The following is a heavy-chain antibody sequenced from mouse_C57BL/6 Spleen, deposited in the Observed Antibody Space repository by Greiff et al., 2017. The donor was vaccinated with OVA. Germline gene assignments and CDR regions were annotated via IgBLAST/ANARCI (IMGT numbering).Heavy chain of an antibody. D-gene: IGHD2-5*01. CDR3: ARSGYYSNDAMDY. J-gene: IGHJ4*01. CDR2: IDPSDSYT. Sequence: VQLQQPGAELVMPGASVKLSCKASGYTFTSYWMHWVKQRPGQGLEWIGEIDPSDSYTNYNQKFKGKSTLTVDKSSSTAYMQLSSLTSKDSAVYYCARSGYYSNDAMDYWGQGTSVTVSS. V-gene: IGHV1-69*01. CDR1: GYTFTSYW.